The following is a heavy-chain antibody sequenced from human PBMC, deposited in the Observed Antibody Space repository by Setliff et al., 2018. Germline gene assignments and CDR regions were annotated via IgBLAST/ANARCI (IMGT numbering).Heavy chain of an antibody. Sequence: GGSLRLSCAASGFTFSSYWMHWVRQAPGKGLVWVSRINSDGSTTNYADSVKGRFTVSRDNAKDSLYLQMDSLRVEDTAVYYCARGVIPGSYWGQGTLVTVSS. CDR2: INSDGSTT. CDR3: ARGVIPGSY. D-gene: IGHD2-21*01. V-gene: IGHV3-74*01. CDR1: GFTFSSYW. J-gene: IGHJ4*02.